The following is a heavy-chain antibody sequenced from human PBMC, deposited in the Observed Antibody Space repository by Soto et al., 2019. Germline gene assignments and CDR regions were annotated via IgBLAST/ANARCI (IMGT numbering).Heavy chain of an antibody. Sequence: PETLSLTCTVSGRTFSINADFWYLAWIGQPPGKGLEWIDSIANGGNTYYNPRLESRFLISADTSKNQWALSLNSADGANPAEYICVNRSHLVAPTWGQG. CDR3: VNRSHLVAPT. CDR2: IANGGNT. CDR1: GRTFSINADF. D-gene: IGHD1-1*01. J-gene: IGHJ4*02. V-gene: IGHV4-39*01.